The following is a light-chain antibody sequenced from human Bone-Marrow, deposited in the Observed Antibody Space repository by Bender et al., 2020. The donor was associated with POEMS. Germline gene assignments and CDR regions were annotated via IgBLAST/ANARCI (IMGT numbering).Light chain of an antibody. Sequence: QSALTQPRSVSGSPGQSVTISCTGTSSDVGGHDYVSWFQQHPGKAPKLMIYDVTERPSGVPDRFSGSKSANTASLTIFGLQAEDEADYYCCSYAASGTWVFGGGTKLTVL. CDR1: SSDVGGHDY. J-gene: IGLJ3*02. CDR3: CSYAASGTWV. CDR2: DVT. V-gene: IGLV2-11*01.